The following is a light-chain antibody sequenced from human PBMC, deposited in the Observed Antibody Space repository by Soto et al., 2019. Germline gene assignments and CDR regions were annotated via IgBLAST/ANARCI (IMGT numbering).Light chain of an antibody. CDR2: GAS. Sequence: EIVMTQSPATLSVSPGERATLSCRASQSVSSNLAWYQQKLGQAPRLLIYGASTRGTGIPARFSGSGSGTDFTITISSLQSEDFAVYYCQQYNNWWTFGQGTKVEIK. CDR1: QSVSSN. J-gene: IGKJ1*01. V-gene: IGKV3-15*01. CDR3: QQYNNWWT.